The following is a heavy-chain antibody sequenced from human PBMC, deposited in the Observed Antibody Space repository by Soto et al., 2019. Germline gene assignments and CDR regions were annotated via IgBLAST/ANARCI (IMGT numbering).Heavy chain of an antibody. D-gene: IGHD2-15*01. J-gene: IGHJ4*02. Sequence: SVKVSCKASGGTFSSYAISWVRQAPGQGLEWMGGIIPIFGTANYAQKFQGRVTITADESTSTAYMELSSLRSEDTAVYYCARSSSNCSGGSCESLDYWGQGTLVTVSS. CDR1: GGTFSSYA. CDR2: IIPIFGTA. CDR3: ARSSSNCSGGSCESLDY. V-gene: IGHV1-69*13.